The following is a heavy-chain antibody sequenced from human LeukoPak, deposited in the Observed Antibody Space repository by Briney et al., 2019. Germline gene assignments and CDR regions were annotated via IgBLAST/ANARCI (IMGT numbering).Heavy chain of an antibody. D-gene: IGHD3-16*01. V-gene: IGHV3-74*01. Sequence: GGSLRLSCAASGFTFTTFWMNWVRQVPGKGLVWVSLINPDGSTTTYADSVKGRFTISRDNAKNTVYLQMNSLRGEDTAVYYCARDLRESPDRWGQGTLVTVSS. CDR2: INPDGSTT. CDR3: ARDLRESPDR. CDR1: GFTFTTFW. J-gene: IGHJ5*02.